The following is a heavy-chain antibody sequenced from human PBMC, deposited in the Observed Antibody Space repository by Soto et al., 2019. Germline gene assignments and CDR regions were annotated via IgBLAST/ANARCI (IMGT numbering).Heavy chain of an antibody. V-gene: IGHV3-30*18. CDR3: AKEVWSGPMDV. CDR2: ISYDGSNK. CDR1: GFTFSSYG. J-gene: IGHJ6*02. D-gene: IGHD3-3*01. Sequence: QVPLVESGGGVVQPGRSLRLSCAASGFTFSSYGMHWVRQAPGKGLEWVAVISYDGSNKYYADSVKGRFTISRDNSKNTIYLQMNSLRAEDTAVYYCAKEVWSGPMDVWGQGTTVTVSS.